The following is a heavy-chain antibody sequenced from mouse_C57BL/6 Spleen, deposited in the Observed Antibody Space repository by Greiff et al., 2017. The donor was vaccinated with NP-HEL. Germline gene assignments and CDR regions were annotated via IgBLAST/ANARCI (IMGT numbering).Heavy chain of an antibody. Sequence: QVQLQQPGAELVKPGASVKMSCKASGYTFTSYWITWVKQRPGQGLEWIGDIYPGSGSTNYNEKFKSKATLTVDTSSSTAYMHLSSLTSEDAAVYYCSRGDYDVKAMDYWGQGTSVTVSS. V-gene: IGHV1-55*01. CDR3: SRGDYDVKAMDY. D-gene: IGHD2-4*01. J-gene: IGHJ4*01. CDR2: IYPGSGST. CDR1: GYTFTSYW.